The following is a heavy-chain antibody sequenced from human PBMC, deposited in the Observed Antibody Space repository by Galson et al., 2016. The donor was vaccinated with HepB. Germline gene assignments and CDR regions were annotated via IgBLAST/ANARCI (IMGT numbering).Heavy chain of an antibody. CDR1: GFTFSNYY. J-gene: IGHJ3*01. D-gene: IGHD1-26*01. CDR2: ISPTSSDI. CDR3: ASPSGRFSVHTFDL. Sequence: SLRLSCAASGFTFSNYYMSWIRQAPGKGLEWVSFISPTSSDINYADSVTGRFSISRDNAKNSLYQQMNTLGAEDTAVYYCASPSGRFSVHTFDLWGQGTMVTVSS. V-gene: IGHV3-11*06.